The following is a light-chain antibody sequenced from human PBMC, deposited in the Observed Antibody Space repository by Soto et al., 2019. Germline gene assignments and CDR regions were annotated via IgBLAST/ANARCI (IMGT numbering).Light chain of an antibody. CDR3: QQYDNLPPP. J-gene: IGKJ3*01. Sequence: DIKMTQSPSSLSASVGDRVTITCQASQDISNNLNWYQQNPGKAPNLLIYAASNLETGVPSRFSESGSGTDFTFTISSLQPEDITTYYCQQYDNLPPPFGPRTKVDIK. CDR1: QDISNN. V-gene: IGKV1-33*01. CDR2: AAS.